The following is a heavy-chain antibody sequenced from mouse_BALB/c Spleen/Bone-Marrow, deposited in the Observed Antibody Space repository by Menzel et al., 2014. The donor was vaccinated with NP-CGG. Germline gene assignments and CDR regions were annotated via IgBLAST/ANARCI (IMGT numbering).Heavy chain of an antibody. CDR1: GYTFTTYT. CDR3: ARVYGNYDAMDY. J-gene: IGHJ4*01. CDR2: INPSSGYT. Sequence: QVQLQQSGAELARPGASVKMSCRASGYTFTTYTMHWVKQRPGQGLEWIGYINPSSGYTYYNHKFKDKATLTADKSSSAAYLQLSSLTSEDSAVYYCARVYGNYDAMDYWGQGTSVTVSS. V-gene: IGHV1-4*01. D-gene: IGHD2-1*01.